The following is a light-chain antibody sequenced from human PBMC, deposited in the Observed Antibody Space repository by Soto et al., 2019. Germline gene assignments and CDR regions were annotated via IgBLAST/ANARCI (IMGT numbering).Light chain of an antibody. CDR2: EVN. Sequence: QAVVTQPASVSGSPGQSITISCTGTSSNVGSYKLVSWYQQHPGKAPKLMIFEVNKRPSGVSNRFSGSKSGNTASLTISGLKVEDEADYYCCSSGGSPTYVFGTVTKLTVL. CDR3: CSSGGSPTYV. J-gene: IGLJ1*01. V-gene: IGLV2-23*02. CDR1: SSNVGSYKL.